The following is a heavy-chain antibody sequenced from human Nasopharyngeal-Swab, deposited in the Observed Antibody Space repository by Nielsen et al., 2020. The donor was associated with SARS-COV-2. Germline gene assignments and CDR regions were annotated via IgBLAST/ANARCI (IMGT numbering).Heavy chain of an antibody. CDR3: AKARRTDTYGFECFDY. D-gene: IGHD5-18*01. CDR1: GFTFENYA. Sequence: SLKISCAASGFTFENYAMHWVRQPPGKGLEWVSGITWNSGNKGYAESVQGRFTISRDNAKNSLYLQLNSLRAEDTALYYCAKARRTDTYGFECFDYWGRGTLVTVSS. V-gene: IGHV3-9*01. J-gene: IGHJ4*02. CDR2: ITWNSGNK.